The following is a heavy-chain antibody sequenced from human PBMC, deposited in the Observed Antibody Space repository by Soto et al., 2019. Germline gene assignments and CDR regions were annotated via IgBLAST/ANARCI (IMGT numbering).Heavy chain of an antibody. Sequence: GGSLRLSCAASGFTFSSYAMSWVRQAPGKGLEWVPAISGSGGSTYYADSVKGRFTISRDNSKNTRFLQMNSMRAEDTAVYYGAKSRGYYFDYWGQGTLVTVSS. CDR3: AKSRGYYFDY. CDR1: GFTFSSYA. D-gene: IGHD3-10*01. CDR2: ISGSGGST. J-gene: IGHJ4*02. V-gene: IGHV3-23*01.